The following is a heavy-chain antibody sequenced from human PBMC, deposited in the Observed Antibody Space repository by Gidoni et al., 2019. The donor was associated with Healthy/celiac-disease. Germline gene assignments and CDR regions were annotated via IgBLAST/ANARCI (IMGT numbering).Heavy chain of an antibody. CDR3: ARVVPAAIRAWYFDL. Sequence: QVQLQESGPGLVKPSQTLSLTCTVSGGSISRGDYYWSWIRQPPGKGLEWIGYIYYSGSTYYNPSLKSRVTISVDTSKNQFSLKLSSVTAADTAVYYCARVVPAAIRAWYFDLWGRGTLVTVSS. CDR1: GGSISRGDYY. V-gene: IGHV4-30-4*01. CDR2: IYYSGST. J-gene: IGHJ2*01. D-gene: IGHD2-2*02.